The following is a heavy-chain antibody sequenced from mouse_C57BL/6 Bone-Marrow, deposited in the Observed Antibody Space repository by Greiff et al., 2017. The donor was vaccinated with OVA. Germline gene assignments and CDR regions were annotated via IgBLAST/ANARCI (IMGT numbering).Heavy chain of an antibody. J-gene: IGHJ2*01. CDR1: GYTFTSYG. Sequence: QVQLKESGAELARPGASVKLSCKASGYTFTSYGISWVKQRTGQGLEWIGEIYPRSGNTYYNEKFKGKATLTADKSSSTAYMELRSLTSEDSAVYFCASHYYGSSTYYFDYWGQGTTLTVSS. CDR2: IYPRSGNT. D-gene: IGHD1-1*01. CDR3: ASHYYGSSTYYFDY. V-gene: IGHV1-81*01.